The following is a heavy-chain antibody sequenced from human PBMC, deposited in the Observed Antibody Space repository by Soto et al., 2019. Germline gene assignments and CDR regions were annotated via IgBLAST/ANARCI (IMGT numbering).Heavy chain of an antibody. V-gene: IGHV3-53*01. CDR2: IYSGGST. CDR1: GFTVSSNY. D-gene: IGHD3-9*01. J-gene: IGHJ4*02. Sequence: GGSLRLSCAASGFTVSSNYMSWVRQAPGKGLEWVSVIYSGGSTYYADSVKGRFTISRDNSKNTLYLQMNSLRAEDTAVYYCARELYDILTGYYFDHWGQGTLVTVSS. CDR3: ARELYDILTGYYFDH.